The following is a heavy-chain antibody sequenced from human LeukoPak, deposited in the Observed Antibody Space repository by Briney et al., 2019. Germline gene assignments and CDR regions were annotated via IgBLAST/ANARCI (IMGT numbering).Heavy chain of an antibody. V-gene: IGHV1-8*03. J-gene: IGHJ4*02. D-gene: IGHD1-26*01. CDR2: MNPNSGNT. CDR1: GYTFTSYD. Sequence: GASVKVSCKASGYTFTSYDISWVRQATGQGLEWMGWMNPNSGNTGYAQKFQGRVTITRNTSISTAYMELSSLRSEDTAVYYCARGKWELPYDYWGQGTLVTVSS. CDR3: ARGKWELPYDY.